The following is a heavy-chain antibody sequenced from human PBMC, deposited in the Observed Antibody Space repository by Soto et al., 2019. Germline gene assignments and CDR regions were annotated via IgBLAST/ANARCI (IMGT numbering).Heavy chain of an antibody. CDR2: ISYDGSNK. V-gene: IGHV3-30-3*01. CDR1: GFTFSSYA. J-gene: IGHJ4*02. CDR3: ARDRPFDY. Sequence: GGSLRLSCAASGFTFSSYAMHWVRQAPGKGLEWVAVISYDGSNKYYADSVRGRFTISRDNSKNTLYLQMNSLRAEDTAVYYCARDRPFDYWGQGTLVTVSS.